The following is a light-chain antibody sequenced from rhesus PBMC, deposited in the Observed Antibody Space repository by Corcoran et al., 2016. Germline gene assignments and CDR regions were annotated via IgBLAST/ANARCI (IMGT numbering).Light chain of an antibody. Sequence: QSALTQPPSVSKSLGQSVTISCTGPSSDIGAYNGVSWYQQLSGTVPKLLIYNVNNRPSGVSDRFSGSKSGNTASLTISGLQAEDEADYYGSSFRIGITYIFGPGTRLTVL. CDR1: SSDIGAYNG. CDR3: SSFRIGITYI. J-gene: IGLJ1*01. CDR2: NVN. V-gene: IGLV2-38*01.